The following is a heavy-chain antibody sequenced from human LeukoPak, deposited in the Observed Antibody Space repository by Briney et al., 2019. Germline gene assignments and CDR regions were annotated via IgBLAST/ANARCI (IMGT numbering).Heavy chain of an antibody. CDR2: IYSGGST. CDR1: GFTVSSNY. V-gene: IGHV3-66*01. CDR3: ARGLVAAGYFVDY. Sequence: GGSLRLSCAASGFTVSSNYMSWVRQAPGKGLEWASVIYSGGSTYYADSVKGRFTISRDNSENTLYLQMNSLRAEDTAVYYCARGLVAAGYFVDYWGQGTLVTVSS. J-gene: IGHJ4*02. D-gene: IGHD6-13*01.